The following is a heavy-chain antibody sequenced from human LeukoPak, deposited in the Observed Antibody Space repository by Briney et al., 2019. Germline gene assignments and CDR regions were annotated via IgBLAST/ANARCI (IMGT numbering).Heavy chain of an antibody. J-gene: IGHJ4*02. CDR1: GYTFTGYY. D-gene: IGHD1-26*01. CDR3: ASGPEGEFDY. Sequence: ASVKVSCKTSGYTFTGYYMHWVRQAPGQGLGWMGWINPNSGGTNHAEKFQGRVTMTRDTSISTAYMELSRLKSDDTAVYYCASGPEGEFDYWGQGTLVTVSS. CDR2: INPNSGGT. V-gene: IGHV1-2*02.